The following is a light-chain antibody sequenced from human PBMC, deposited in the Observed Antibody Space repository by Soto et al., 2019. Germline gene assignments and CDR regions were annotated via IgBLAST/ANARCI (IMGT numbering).Light chain of an antibody. J-gene: IGKJ1*01. Sequence: DIQMTQSPSSLSASVGDRVTITCRASQSISSYLNWYQQKPGKAPKLLIYAASSLQSEVPSRFSGSGSGTDFTLTISSLQPEDCATYSCQQSYSTPRTFGQGTKVEIK. CDR3: QQSYSTPRT. V-gene: IGKV1-39*01. CDR1: QSISSY. CDR2: AAS.